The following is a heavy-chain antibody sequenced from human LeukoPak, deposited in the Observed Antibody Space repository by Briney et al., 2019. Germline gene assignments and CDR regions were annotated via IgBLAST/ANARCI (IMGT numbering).Heavy chain of an antibody. CDR3: ARASLLWFGESDDAFDI. Sequence: GGPLRLFCAASGFTFSSYAMHWLRQAPGKAREYGSAISSNGGSTYYASSVKSRFTISRDNSKNTLYLQMGSLRAEDMAVYYCARASLLWFGESDDAFDIWGQGTMVTVSS. D-gene: IGHD3-10*01. CDR1: GFTFSSYA. J-gene: IGHJ3*02. CDR2: ISSNGGST. V-gene: IGHV3-64*01.